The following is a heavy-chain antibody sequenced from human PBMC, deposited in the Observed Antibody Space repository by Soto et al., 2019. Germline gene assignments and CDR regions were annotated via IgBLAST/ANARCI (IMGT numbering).Heavy chain of an antibody. D-gene: IGHD5-12*01. CDR2: VYDSGST. Sequence: SETLSLTCTISGGSITNYYWSWIRQPPGKGLEWIGYVYDSGSTKYNPSLESRVTISADTSKNQFSLRVSSVIAADTAVYYCAKYRRSVADGYTLDFWGQGILVTVSS. CDR1: GGSITNYY. CDR3: AKYRRSVADGYTLDF. J-gene: IGHJ4*02. V-gene: IGHV4-59*01.